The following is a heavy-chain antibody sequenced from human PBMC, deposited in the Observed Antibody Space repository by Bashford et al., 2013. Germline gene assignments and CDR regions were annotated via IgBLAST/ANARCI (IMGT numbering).Heavy chain of an antibody. J-gene: IGHJ5*01. CDR2: INYSGST. CDR3: ARGHFWSGYNWFDP. D-gene: IGHD3-3*01. V-gene: IGHV4-31*03. CDR1: GGSMSSGGYY. Sequence: SETLSLTCTVSGGSMSSGGYYWSWIRQHPGKGLEWIGYINYSGSTYYNPSLMSRFTLAVDTSKNQFSLKLSSVTAADTAVYYCARGHFWSGYNWFDPWGRGNLVTVSS.